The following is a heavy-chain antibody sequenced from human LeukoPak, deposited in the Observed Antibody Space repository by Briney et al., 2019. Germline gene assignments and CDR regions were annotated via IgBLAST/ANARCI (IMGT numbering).Heavy chain of an antibody. V-gene: IGHV3-23*01. D-gene: IGHD1-14*01. Sequence: GGSLRLSCAASGFTFSNYAMSWVRQAPGKGPEWVSAISGSGSTIYYADSVKGRFTISRDNAKNSLYLQMNSLRAEDTAVYYCARVLGIPLGYWGQGTLVTVSS. CDR2: ISGSGSTI. CDR1: GFTFSNYA. J-gene: IGHJ4*02. CDR3: ARVLGIPLGY.